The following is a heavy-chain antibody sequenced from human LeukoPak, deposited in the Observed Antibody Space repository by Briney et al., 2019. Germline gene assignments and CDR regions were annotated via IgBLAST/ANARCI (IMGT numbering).Heavy chain of an antibody. V-gene: IGHV3-53*01. D-gene: IGHD3-16*01. CDR1: GFGVSVYY. CDR2: IFSGGEK. CDR3: ARDPVLGGY. J-gene: IGHJ4*02. Sequence: PGGSLRLSCAVSGFGVSVYYMTWVRQAPGKGLEWVSVIFSGGEKYYADAVKGRFTISRDNAKNTLYLQMNSLRAEDTAVYYCARDPVLGGYWGQGTLVTVSS.